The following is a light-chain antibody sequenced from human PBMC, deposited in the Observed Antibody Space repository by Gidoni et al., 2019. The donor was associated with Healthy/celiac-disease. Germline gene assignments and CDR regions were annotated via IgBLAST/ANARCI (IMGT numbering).Light chain of an antibody. V-gene: IGKV1-5*01. CDR2: DAS. CDR3: QQYNSYPWT. J-gene: IGKJ1*01. Sequence: DLQMTQSPSTLSASVGDRGTITCRASQSISSWLAWYQQKPGKAPKLLIYDASSLESGVPSRCSGSGSGTEFTLTISSLQHDDFATYYCQQYNSYPWTFXXXTKVEIK. CDR1: QSISSW.